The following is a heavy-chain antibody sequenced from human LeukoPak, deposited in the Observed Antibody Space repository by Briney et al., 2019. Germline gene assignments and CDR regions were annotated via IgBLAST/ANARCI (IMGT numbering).Heavy chain of an antibody. Sequence: GGSLRLSCGASGFTFSTYGMNWVRQAPGKGLEWVAMIRYDGSNKYYADSVKGRFTISRDNSKNTMYLQMDSLRAEDTAVYYCATDGPNYNIDHWGQGILVTVSS. CDR3: ATDGPNYNIDH. V-gene: IGHV3-30*02. J-gene: IGHJ4*02. CDR1: GFTFSTYG. CDR2: IRYDGSNK. D-gene: IGHD3-9*01.